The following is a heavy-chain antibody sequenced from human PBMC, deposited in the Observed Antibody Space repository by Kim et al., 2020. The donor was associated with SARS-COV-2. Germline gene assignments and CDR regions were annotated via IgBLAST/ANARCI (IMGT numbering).Heavy chain of an antibody. CDR1: GGSFSGYY. CDR2: INHSGST. CDR3: ARGDAAGRSCDY. V-gene: IGHV4-34*01. D-gene: IGHD6-13*01. Sequence: SQTLSLTCAVYGGSFSGYYWSWIRQPPGKGLEWIGEINHSGSTNYNPSLKSRVTISVDTSKNQFSLKLSSVTAADTAVYYCARGDAAGRSCDYWGQGTLV. J-gene: IGHJ4*02.